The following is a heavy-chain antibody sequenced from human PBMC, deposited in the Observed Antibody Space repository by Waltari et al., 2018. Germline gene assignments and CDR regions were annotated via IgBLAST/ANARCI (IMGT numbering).Heavy chain of an antibody. Sequence: QVHLVESGGSVVQPGTSLRLSCAASGFSVSNYGMFWVRQSPGKGLEWVALIWYDGTKANYEDFVKGRFTISKDNSKNTLFLQMNSLRDGDTAVYFCARDLSFGSLDYGGQGTLVTVSS. CDR1: GFSVSNYG. V-gene: IGHV3-33*07. CDR3: ARDLSFGSLDY. J-gene: IGHJ4*02. D-gene: IGHD3-10*01. CDR2: IWYDGTKA.